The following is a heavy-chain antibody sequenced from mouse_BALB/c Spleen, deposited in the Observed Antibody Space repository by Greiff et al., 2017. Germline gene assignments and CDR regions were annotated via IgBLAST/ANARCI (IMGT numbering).Heavy chain of an antibody. CDR2: INPNNGGT. CDR3: AMRMITTAWFAY. J-gene: IGHJ3*01. D-gene: IGHD2-4*01. Sequence: EVKLQESGPELVKPGASVKIPCKASGYTFTDYNMDWVKQSHGKSLEWIGDINPNNGGTIYNQKFKGKATLTVDKSSSTAYMELRSLTSEDTAVYYCAMRMITTAWFAYWGQGTLVTVSA. CDR1: GYTFTDYN. V-gene: IGHV1-18*01.